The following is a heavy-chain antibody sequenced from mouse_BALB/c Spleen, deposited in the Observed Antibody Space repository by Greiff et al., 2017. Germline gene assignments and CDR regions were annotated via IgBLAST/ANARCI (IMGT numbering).Heavy chain of an antibody. CDR2: ISNGGGST. D-gene: IGHD2-3*01. V-gene: IGHV5-12-2*01. J-gene: IGHJ2*01. CDR1: GFTFSSYT. Sequence: EVMLVESGGGLVQPGGSLKLSCAASGFTFSSYTMSWVRQTPEKRLEWVAYISNGGGSTYYPDTVKGRFTISRDNAKNTLYLQMSSLKSEDTAMYYCARQLGGYYYFDYWGQGTTLTVSS. CDR3: ARQLGGYYYFDY.